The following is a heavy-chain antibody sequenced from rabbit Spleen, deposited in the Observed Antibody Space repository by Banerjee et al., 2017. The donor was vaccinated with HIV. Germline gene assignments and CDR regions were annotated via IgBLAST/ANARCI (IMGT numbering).Heavy chain of an antibody. CDR2: IDTSDGDT. CDR3: ARDLVAVIGWNFSL. V-gene: IGHV1S45*01. Sequence: LEESGGGLVKPGGTLTLTCTVSGFSFSSNWICWVRQAPGKGLEWIACIDTSDGDTDYANWPKGRFTISKTSSTTVTLRMTSLTAADTATYFCARDLVAVIGWNFSLWGQGTLVTVS. J-gene: IGHJ4*01. D-gene: IGHD1-1*01. CDR1: GFSFSSNW.